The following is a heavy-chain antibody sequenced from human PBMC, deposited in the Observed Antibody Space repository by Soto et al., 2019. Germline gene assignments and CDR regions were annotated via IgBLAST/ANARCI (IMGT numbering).Heavy chain of an antibody. V-gene: IGHV4-39*01. CDR1: GGSISSSSYY. J-gene: IGHJ6*02. CDR3: ARHLTYCSAGSCYSDFPYYGMDV. Sequence: QLQLQESGPGLVKPSETLSLTCTVSGGSISSSSYYWGCIRQPPGKGLEWIGSIFYSGSTYYNPSLKSRVTASVDTSKNQFSLKLSSVTAADTAVYYCARHLTYCSAGSCYSDFPYYGMDVWGQGTTVTVSS. D-gene: IGHD2-15*01. CDR2: IFYSGST.